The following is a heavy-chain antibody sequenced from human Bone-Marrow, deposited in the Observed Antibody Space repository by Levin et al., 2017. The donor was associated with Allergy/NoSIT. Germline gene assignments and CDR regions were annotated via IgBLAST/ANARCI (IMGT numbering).Heavy chain of an antibody. Sequence: SETLSLTCAVYTGSFSGYYWVWIRQPPGKGLEWIGEINDGRSTNLRSSPKSRLTLSVDRSRSQVSLMLYYVTAADTGIDYCAARPLGCCSGTDCSRHMDVWCKGTPVTVSS. V-gene: IGHV4-34*01. CDR1: TGSFSGYY. CDR2: INDGRST. J-gene: IGHJ6*03. D-gene: IGHD2-21*02. CDR3: AARPLGCCSGTDCSRHMDV.